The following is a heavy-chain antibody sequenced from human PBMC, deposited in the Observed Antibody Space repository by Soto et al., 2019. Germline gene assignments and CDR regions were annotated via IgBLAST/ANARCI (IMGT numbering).Heavy chain of an antibody. CDR1: GYVYISYG. CDR3: ARDQRYYVSGSYYSDS. J-gene: IGHJ4*02. D-gene: IGHD3-10*01. CDR2: ISAYTGKA. V-gene: IGHV1-18*04. Sequence: QVQLVQSGPEVKKPGASVKVSCKTSGYVYISYGISWVRQAPGHGLEWVGWISAYTGKADYAQKFQGRVTMTTETSTSTAFLELRSLRSDDTAVYYCARDQRYYVSGSYYSDSWGQGTLVTVSS.